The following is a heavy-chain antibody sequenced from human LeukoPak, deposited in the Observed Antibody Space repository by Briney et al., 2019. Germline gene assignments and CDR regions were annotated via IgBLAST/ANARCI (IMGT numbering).Heavy chain of an antibody. J-gene: IGHJ3*01. CDR2: IYPGDSDT. Sequence: GESLKISCKGSGYSFTSHWIGWARQMPGKGLEWMGIIYPGDSDTRYSPSFQGRVTISADKSISTAYLQWSSLKASDTAMYYWEKRVIGVAFVFFDFGGKGKMVTVFS. D-gene: IGHD6-19*01. CDR1: GYSFTSHW. V-gene: IGHV5-51*01. CDR3: EKRVIGVAFVFFDF.